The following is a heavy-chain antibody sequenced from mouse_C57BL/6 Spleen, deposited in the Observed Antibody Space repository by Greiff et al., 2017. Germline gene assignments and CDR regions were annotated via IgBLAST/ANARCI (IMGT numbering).Heavy chain of an antibody. J-gene: IGHJ1*03. V-gene: IGHV14-4*01. D-gene: IGHD2-4*01. CDR3: TTIDYHWYFDV. CDR1: GFNIKDDY. Sequence: VHVKQSGAELVRPGASVKLSCTASGFNIKDDYMHWVKQRPEQGLEWIGWIDPENGDTEYASKFQGKATITADTSSNTVYLQLSSLTSADTAVYYCTTIDYHWYFDVWGTGTTVTVSS. CDR2: IDPENGDT.